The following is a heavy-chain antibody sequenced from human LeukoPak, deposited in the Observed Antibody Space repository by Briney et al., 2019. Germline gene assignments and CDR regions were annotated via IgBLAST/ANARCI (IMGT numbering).Heavy chain of an antibody. CDR1: GGTFSSYA. V-gene: IGHV1-69*04. CDR2: IIPILGIA. CDR3: AIGRGDVLRFLEWLSPLDY. J-gene: IGHJ4*02. Sequence: SVKVSCKASGGTFSSYAISWVRQAPGQGLEWMGRIIPILGIANYAQKFQGRVTITADKSTSTAYMELSSLRSDDTAVYYCAIGRGDVLRFLEWLSPLDYWGQGTLVTVSS. D-gene: IGHD3-3*01.